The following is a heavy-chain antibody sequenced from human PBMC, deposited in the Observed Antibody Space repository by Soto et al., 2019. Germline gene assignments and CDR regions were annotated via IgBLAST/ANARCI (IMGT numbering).Heavy chain of an antibody. D-gene: IGHD3-16*02. CDR1: GGCISSGGYY. J-gene: IGHJ5*02. Sequence: SETLSLTCTVSGGCISSGGYYWSWIRQHPGKGLEWIGYIYYSGSTYYNPSLKSRVTISVDTSKNQFSLKLSSVTAADTAVYYCAGGGSYDYIWGSYRYPWFDPWGQGTLVTV. CDR2: IYYSGST. CDR3: AGGGSYDYIWGSYRYPWFDP. V-gene: IGHV4-31*03.